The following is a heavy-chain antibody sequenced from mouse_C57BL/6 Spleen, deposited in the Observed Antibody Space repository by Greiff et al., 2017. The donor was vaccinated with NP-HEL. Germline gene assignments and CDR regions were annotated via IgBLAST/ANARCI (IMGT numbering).Heavy chain of an antibody. Sequence: VQVVESGPGLVAHSQSLSITCTVSGFSLTSYGVHWVRQPPGKGLEWLVVIWSDGSTTYNSALKSRLSISKDNSKSQVFLKMNSLQTDDTAMYYCARQIVPYYYAMDYWGQGTSVTVSS. CDR2: IWSDGST. D-gene: IGHD2-12*01. V-gene: IGHV2-6-1*01. CDR1: GFSLTSYG. CDR3: ARQIVPYYYAMDY. J-gene: IGHJ4*01.